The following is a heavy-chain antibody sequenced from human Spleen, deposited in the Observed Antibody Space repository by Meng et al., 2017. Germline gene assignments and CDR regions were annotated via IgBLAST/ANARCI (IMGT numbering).Heavy chain of an antibody. D-gene: IGHD3-10*01. Sequence: SLKISCAASGFTFDDYAMHWVRQAPGKGLEWVSGISWNSGSIGYADSVKGRFTISRDNAKNSLYLQMNSLRAEDTALYYCAKGPNYYGYADYWGQGTLVTVSS. V-gene: IGHV3-9*01. CDR3: AKGPNYYGYADY. CDR1: GFTFDDYA. CDR2: ISWNSGSI. J-gene: IGHJ4*02.